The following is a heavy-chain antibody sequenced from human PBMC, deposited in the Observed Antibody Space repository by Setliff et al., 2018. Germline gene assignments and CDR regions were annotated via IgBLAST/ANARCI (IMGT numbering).Heavy chain of an antibody. CDR2: INPDGSEK. CDR3: GRAGKPYAIDV. Sequence: PGGSLRLSCGASGFTYNNCWVSWVRQAPGKGLEWLASINPDGSEKYYVDSVKGRFTISRDNAKNSLSLQMNSLRTEDTAVYYCGRAGKPYAIDVWGQGTLVTVSS. CDR1: GFTYNNCW. V-gene: IGHV3-7*04. J-gene: IGHJ3*01.